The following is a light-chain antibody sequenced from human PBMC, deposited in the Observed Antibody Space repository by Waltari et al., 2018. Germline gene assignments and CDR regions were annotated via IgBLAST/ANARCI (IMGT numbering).Light chain of an antibody. CDR2: GAS. J-gene: IGKJ2*01. CDR3: KQYGSSIIYT. V-gene: IGKV3-20*01. CDR1: QGLAMGY. Sequence: ASQGLAMGYFAWYRQNPGQAPRLRICGASSRTAGMPDKFSGSGSGTDFTLTISRLGRGDLAVDYCKQYGSSIIYTFGQGTKLEIK.